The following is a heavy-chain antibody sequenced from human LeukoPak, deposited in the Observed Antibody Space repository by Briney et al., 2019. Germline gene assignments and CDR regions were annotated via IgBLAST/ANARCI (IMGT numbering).Heavy chain of an antibody. D-gene: IGHD6-13*01. CDR2: ISGSGGST. CDR3: AKDLIAAARDY. CDR1: GFTVSSNY. V-gene: IGHV3-23*01. J-gene: IGHJ4*02. Sequence: GGSLRLSCAASGFTVSSNYMSWVRQAPGKGLEWVSAISGSGGSTYYADSVKGRFTISRDNSKNTLYLQMNSLRAEDTAVYYCAKDLIAAARDYWGQGTLVTVSS.